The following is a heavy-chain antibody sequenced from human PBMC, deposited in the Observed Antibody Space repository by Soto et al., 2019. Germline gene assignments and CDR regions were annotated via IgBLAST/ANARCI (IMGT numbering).Heavy chain of an antibody. CDR2: IYYSGST. Sequence: SETLSLTCTVSGGSISSGDYYWSWIRQPPGKGLEWIGYIYYSGSTYYNPSLKSRVTISVDTSKNQFSLKLSSVTAADTAVYYCARGTAPIAAARFDPWGQGTLVTVSS. CDR1: GGSISSGDYY. J-gene: IGHJ5*02. D-gene: IGHD6-13*01. CDR3: ARGTAPIAAARFDP. V-gene: IGHV4-30-4*01.